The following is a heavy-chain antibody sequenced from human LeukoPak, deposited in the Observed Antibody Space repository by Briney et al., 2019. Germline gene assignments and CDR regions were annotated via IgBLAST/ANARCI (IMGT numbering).Heavy chain of an antibody. V-gene: IGHV4-34*01. CDR3: ARSQINYFDLLNGYAEYFDL. Sequence: SETLSLTFAVYGGSFTGYYSSWIRQPPGKGLEWIGEINHSGSTNYNPSLKSRVTISVDTSKNQFSLKLSSVTAADTAVYYCARSQINYFDLLNGYAEYFDLWGQGALVTVSS. D-gene: IGHD3-9*01. CDR1: GGSFTGYY. J-gene: IGHJ4*02. CDR2: INHSGST.